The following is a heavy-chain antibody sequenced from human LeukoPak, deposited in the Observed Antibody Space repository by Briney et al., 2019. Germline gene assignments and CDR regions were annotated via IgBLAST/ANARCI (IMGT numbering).Heavy chain of an antibody. J-gene: IGHJ4*02. CDR2: ITTTVGDT. D-gene: IGHD3-10*01. V-gene: IGHV3-23*01. CDR1: GFTFTDYA. Sequence: PGGSLRLSCVASGFTFTDYAVTWVRQPPGRRLEWVSTITTTVGDTHYADSVKGRFTVSRDDSKGTLFLQMNSLRAEDTGVYYCAKRPYGSGGGHFDHWGQGTLAIVSS. CDR3: AKRPYGSGGGHFDH.